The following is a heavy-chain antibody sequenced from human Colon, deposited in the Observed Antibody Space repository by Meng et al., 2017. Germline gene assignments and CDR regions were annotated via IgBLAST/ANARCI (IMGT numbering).Heavy chain of an antibody. Sequence: EGQLVGYGGGLVQPGGSLILSCAVSGFSVSSDFMIWVRQAPGKGLEWVSMIHSSAGTFFADSVKGRFTVSTDNSKNTLYLQMNSLRIEDTAVYHCANRFVWGLGTLVTVSS. CDR1: GFSVSSDF. J-gene: IGHJ4*02. CDR3: ANRFV. D-gene: IGHD3-3*01. V-gene: IGHV3-66*02. CDR2: IHSSAGT.